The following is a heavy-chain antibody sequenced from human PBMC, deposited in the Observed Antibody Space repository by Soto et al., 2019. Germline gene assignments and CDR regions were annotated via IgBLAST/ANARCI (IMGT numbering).Heavy chain of an antibody. Sequence: SETLSLTCTVSGAYVSDFSWSWIRQPAGKGLEWIGRITVNGITQYTPSFRSRVTMAMDTSRNQFSLNLQSATAADTALYYCARESGENWTYEAHWGQGTLVTVSS. CDR2: ITVNGIT. J-gene: IGHJ1*01. D-gene: IGHD1-7*01. CDR3: ARESGENWTYEAH. CDR1: GAYVSDFS. V-gene: IGHV4-4*07.